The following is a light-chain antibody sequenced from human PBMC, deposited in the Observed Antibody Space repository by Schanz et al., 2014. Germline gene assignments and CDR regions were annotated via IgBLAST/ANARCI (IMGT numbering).Light chain of an antibody. CDR1: SSDVGGYNY. V-gene: IGLV2-14*01. J-gene: IGLJ2*01. CDR2: DVN. CDR3: SSYTRSSTLEV. Sequence: QSALTQPASVSGSPGQSITISCTGTSSDVGGYNYVSWYQQHPGKAPKLMIYDVNNRPSGVSNRFSGSKSGNTASLTISGLQAEDEADYYCSSYTRSSTLEVFGGGTKLTVL.